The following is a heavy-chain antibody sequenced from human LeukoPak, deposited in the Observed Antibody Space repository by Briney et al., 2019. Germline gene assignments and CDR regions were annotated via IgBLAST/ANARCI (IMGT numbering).Heavy chain of an antibody. J-gene: IGHJ4*02. Sequence: GSVKVSCKASGYTFTDFYLHWVRQAPGQGLEWMGWINPNSGDTNYAQKFQARVTMTRDTSINTAYMELSGLKSDDTAVYFCARENPGVPFDYWGQGTLVTVSS. CDR3: ARENPGVPFDY. V-gene: IGHV1-2*02. CDR1: GYTFTDFY. D-gene: IGHD3-3*01. CDR2: INPNSGDT.